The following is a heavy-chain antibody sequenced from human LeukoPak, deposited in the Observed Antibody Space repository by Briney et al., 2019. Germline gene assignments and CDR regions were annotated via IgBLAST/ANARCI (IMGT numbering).Heavy chain of an antibody. CDR2: IKQDGSEQ. CDR1: GFTFSSYW. CDR3: ARDTGGGYSCYDC. D-gene: IGHD5-18*01. J-gene: IGHJ4*02. Sequence: PGGSLRLSCAASGFTFSSYWMTWIRQAPGKGLEWVAYIKQDGSEQYYVDSVKGRFTISRDNAKNSLYLQMNSLRAEDTAVYYCARDTGGGYSCYDCWGQGTLVTVSS. V-gene: IGHV3-7*01.